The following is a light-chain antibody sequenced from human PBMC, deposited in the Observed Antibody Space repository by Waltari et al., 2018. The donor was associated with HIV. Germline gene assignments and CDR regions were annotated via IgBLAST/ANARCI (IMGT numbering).Light chain of an antibody. CDR1: RSNIGSNT. CDR3: AAWDDNLNGL. J-gene: IGLJ2*01. V-gene: IGLV1-44*01. CDR2: NDN. Sequence: QSVLTQPPSASGTPGQRVPISCSGSRSNIGSNTVHWYKQLPGTAPKLLIYNDNQRPSGVPARFSGSKSGTSASLAISGLQSEDEAHYYCAAWDDNLNGLFGGGTKLTVL.